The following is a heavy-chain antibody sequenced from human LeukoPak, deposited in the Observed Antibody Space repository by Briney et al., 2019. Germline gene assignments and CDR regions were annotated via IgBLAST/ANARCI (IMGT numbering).Heavy chain of an antibody. V-gene: IGHV3-23*01. Sequence: GGSLRLSCAASGFTFSSYAMRWLRQAPGKGLEWGSAISGGGGNTYYEDSVKGRFTISRDNSKNTLYLQMNSLRAEDTAVYYCAKGSGPRLYYFDSWGQGTLVTVSS. J-gene: IGHJ4*02. CDR3: AKGSGPRLYYFDS. D-gene: IGHD6-19*01. CDR2: ISGGGGNT. CDR1: GFTFSSYA.